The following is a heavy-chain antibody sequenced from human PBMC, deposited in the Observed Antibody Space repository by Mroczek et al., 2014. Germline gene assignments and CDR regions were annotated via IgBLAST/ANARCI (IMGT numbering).Heavy chain of an antibody. V-gene: IGHV1-69*01. D-gene: IGHD6-13*01. CDR3: ARGGLTSNWPQDYYFDY. J-gene: IGHJ4*02. Sequence: QVQLQESGAEVKKPGSSVRVSCKSSGGTFNTHAINWVRQAPGQGLEWLGGIIPIFGAANYAQKFQDRVTITADESTTTADMELSSLRSEDTAVYYCARGGLTSNWPQDYYFDYWGQGTLVIVSS. CDR2: IIPIFGAA. CDR1: GGTFNTHA.